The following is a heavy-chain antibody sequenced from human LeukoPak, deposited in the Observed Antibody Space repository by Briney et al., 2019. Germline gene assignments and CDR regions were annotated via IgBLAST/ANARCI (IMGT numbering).Heavy chain of an antibody. Sequence: ASVKVSCKASGYTFTGYYMHWVRQAPGQGLEWMGWINPNSGGTNYAQKFQGRVTMTRDTSISTAYMELSRLRSDDTAVYYCARLVERYCSGGSCYSSGFDPWGQGTLVTVSS. D-gene: IGHD2-15*01. CDR3: ARLVERYCSGGSCYSSGFDP. CDR2: INPNSGGT. V-gene: IGHV1-2*02. J-gene: IGHJ5*02. CDR1: GYTFTGYY.